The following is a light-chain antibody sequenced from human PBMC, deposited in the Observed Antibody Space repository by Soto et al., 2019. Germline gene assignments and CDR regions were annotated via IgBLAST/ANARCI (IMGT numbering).Light chain of an antibody. Sequence: QSALTQPRSVSGSPGQSVTISCTGTSSDVGGYNSVSWYQQYPGKAPKLMIYDVSKRPSWVPDRFSGSKSGNAASLTISGLQAEDEADYYCCSYAGTYNWVFGGGTKLTVL. CDR1: SSDVGGYNS. CDR3: CSYAGTYNWV. V-gene: IGLV2-11*01. CDR2: DVS. J-gene: IGLJ3*02.